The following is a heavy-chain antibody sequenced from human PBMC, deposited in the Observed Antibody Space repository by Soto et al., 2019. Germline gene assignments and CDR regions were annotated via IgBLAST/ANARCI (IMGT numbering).Heavy chain of an antibody. J-gene: IGHJ4*02. V-gene: IGHV4-39*01. Sequence: PSETLSLSCTVSGDSLRSSYHYWGGIRQLPGKGLEWIGSIYYTGNTYYNPSLKSRVSISVDMATNEISLRLRAESIADTAVYYCVRFEMYAGEFPPNFARWGPGPLVTVSS. CDR3: VRFEMYAGEFPPNFAR. CDR2: IYYTGNT. D-gene: IGHD2-8*01. CDR1: GDSLRSSYHY.